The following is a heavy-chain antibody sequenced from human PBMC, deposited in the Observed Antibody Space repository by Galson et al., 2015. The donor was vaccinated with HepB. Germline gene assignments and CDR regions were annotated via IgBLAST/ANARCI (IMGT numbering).Heavy chain of an antibody. V-gene: IGHV3-30-3*01. D-gene: IGHD2-2*01. CDR2: ISYDGSNK. Sequence: SLRLSCAASGFTFSSYAMHWVRQAPGKGLEWVAVISYDGSNKYYADSVKGRFTISRDNSKNTLYLQMNSLRAEDTAVYYCAREDIVVVPAAMPIDYWGQGTLVTVSS. CDR1: GFTFSSYA. CDR3: AREDIVVVPAAMPIDY. J-gene: IGHJ4*02.